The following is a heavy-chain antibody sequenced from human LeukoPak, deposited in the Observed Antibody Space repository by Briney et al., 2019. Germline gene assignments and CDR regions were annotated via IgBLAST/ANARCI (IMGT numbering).Heavy chain of an antibody. CDR3: AELGITMIGGV. CDR1: GFTFDDYA. J-gene: IGHJ6*04. Sequence: GRSLRLSCAASGFTFDDYAMHWVRQAPGKGLEWVAGISWNSGSIDYADSVKGRFTISRDNAMNSLYLQMNSLRAEDTAVYYCAELGITMIGGVWGKGTTVTISS. V-gene: IGHV3-9*01. CDR2: ISWNSGSI. D-gene: IGHD3-10*02.